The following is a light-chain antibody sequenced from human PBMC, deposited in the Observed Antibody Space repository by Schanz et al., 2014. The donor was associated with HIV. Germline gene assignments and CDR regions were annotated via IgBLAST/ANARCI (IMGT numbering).Light chain of an antibody. J-gene: IGLJ2*01. V-gene: IGLV2-14*03. CDR1: SSDVGSYNY. Sequence: QSALTQPASVSGSPGQSITISCSGTSSDVGSYNYVSWYQQLPGKVPKLMIYDVSNRASGVSNRFSGSKSGNTASLTISGLQAEDETDYYCSSYTSSSTVLFGGGTKLTVL. CDR3: SSYTSSSTVL. CDR2: DVS.